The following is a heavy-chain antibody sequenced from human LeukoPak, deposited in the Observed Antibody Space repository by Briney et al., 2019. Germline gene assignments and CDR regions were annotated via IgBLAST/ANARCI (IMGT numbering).Heavy chain of an antibody. CDR3: ARSRVVVTAILFDY. J-gene: IGHJ4*02. V-gene: IGHV3-20*04. Sequence: GGSLRLSCAASGFTFDDYGMSWVRQAPGKGLEWVSGINRSGGSTGYADSVKGRFTISRDNAKNSLYLHMNSLRAEDTAVYYCARSRVVVTAILFDYWGQGTLVTVSS. D-gene: IGHD2-21*02. CDR2: INRSGGST. CDR1: GFTFDDYG.